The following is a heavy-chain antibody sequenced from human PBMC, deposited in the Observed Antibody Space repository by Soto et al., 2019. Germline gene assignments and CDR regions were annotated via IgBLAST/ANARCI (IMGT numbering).Heavy chain of an antibody. CDR1: GYTFTSYA. CDR2: INAGNGNT. Sequence: ASVKVSWKASGYTFTSYAMHWVRQAPGQRLEWMGWINAGNGNTKYSQKFQGRVTITRDTSASTAYMELSSLRSEDTAVYYCARSTTIFGVVIMRPYYYGMDVWGQGTTVTVSS. D-gene: IGHD3-3*01. CDR3: ARSTTIFGVVIMRPYYYGMDV. J-gene: IGHJ6*02. V-gene: IGHV1-3*01.